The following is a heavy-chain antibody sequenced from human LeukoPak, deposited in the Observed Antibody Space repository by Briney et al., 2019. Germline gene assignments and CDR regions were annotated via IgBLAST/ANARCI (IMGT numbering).Heavy chain of an antibody. CDR2: INPNSGGT. Sequence: ASVKVSCKASGYTFTGYYMHWVRQAPGQGLEWMGWINPNSGGTNYAQKFQGRVTMTRDTSISTAYMELSSLRSEDTAVYYCARADYGDLPFDYWGQGTLVTVSS. J-gene: IGHJ4*02. CDR3: ARADYGDLPFDY. D-gene: IGHD4-17*01. V-gene: IGHV1-2*02. CDR1: GYTFTGYY.